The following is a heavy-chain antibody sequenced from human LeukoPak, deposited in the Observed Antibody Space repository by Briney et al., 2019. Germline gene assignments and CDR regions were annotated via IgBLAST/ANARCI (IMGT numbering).Heavy chain of an antibody. D-gene: IGHD3-10*01. Sequence: ASVKVSCKASGYTFSSYGISWVRQAPGQGLEWMGWISAHNGNTNYAQKLQGRVTMTTDTSTSTAYMELRSLRSDDTAVYYCARLSDGSGSYYKTIFYYYYYMDVWGKGTTVTISS. J-gene: IGHJ6*03. V-gene: IGHV1-18*01. CDR2: ISAHNGNT. CDR3: ARLSDGSGSYYKTIFYYYYYMDV. CDR1: GYTFSSYG.